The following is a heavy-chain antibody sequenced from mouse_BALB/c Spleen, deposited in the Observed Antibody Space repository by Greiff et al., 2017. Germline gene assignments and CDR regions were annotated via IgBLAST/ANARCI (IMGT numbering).Heavy chain of an antibody. J-gene: IGHJ4*01. V-gene: IGHV1S81*02. CDR3: TRGNYAMDY. CDR1: GYTFTSYY. CDR2: INPSNGGT. Sequence: QVQLQQSGAELVKPGASVKLSCKASGYTFTSYYMYWVKQRPGQGLEWIGGINPSNGGTNFNEKFKSKATLTVDKSSSTAYMQLSSLTSEDSAVYYCTRGNYAMDYWGQGTSVTVSS.